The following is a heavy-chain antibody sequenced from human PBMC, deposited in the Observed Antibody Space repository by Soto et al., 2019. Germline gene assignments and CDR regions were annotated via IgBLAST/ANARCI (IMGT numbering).Heavy chain of an antibody. CDR2: IIPIFGTA. CDR3: ARVRQLWFGYYFDY. D-gene: IGHD3-10*01. Sequence: SVKVSCKASGGTFSSYAISWVRQAPGQGLEWMGGIIPIFGTANYAQKFQGRVTITADGSTSTAYMELSSLRSEDTAVYYCARVRQLWFGYYFDYWGQGTLVTVSS. CDR1: GGTFSSYA. J-gene: IGHJ4*02. V-gene: IGHV1-69*13.